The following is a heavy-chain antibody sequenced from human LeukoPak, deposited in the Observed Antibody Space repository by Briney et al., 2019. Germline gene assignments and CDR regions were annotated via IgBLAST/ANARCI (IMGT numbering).Heavy chain of an antibody. Sequence: PGGPLRLSCAPSGLTFRGHWMSWVRQTPERGLEWVANIKQDGNEKYYVDSVKGRFTISRDNAKNSLYLQMNSLRADDTAVYYCARDKIVGPTTLDYWGQGTLVTVSS. CDR1: GLTFRGHW. D-gene: IGHD1-26*01. J-gene: IGHJ4*02. CDR3: ARDKIVGPTTLDY. CDR2: IKQDGNEK. V-gene: IGHV3-7*01.